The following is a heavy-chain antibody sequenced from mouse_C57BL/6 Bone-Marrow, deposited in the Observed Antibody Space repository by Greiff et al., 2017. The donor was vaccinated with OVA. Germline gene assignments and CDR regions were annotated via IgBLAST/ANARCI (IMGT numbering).Heavy chain of an antibody. Sequence: VQLQQSGPVLVKPGASVKMSCKASGYTFTDYYMNWVKQSHGKSLEWIGVINPYNGGTSYNQKFKGKATLTVDKSSSTAYMELNSLTSEDSAVYYCATLRPRYFDVWGTGTTVTVSS. V-gene: IGHV1-19*01. CDR3: ATLRPRYFDV. CDR1: GYTFTDYY. J-gene: IGHJ1*03. D-gene: IGHD2-12*01. CDR2: INPYNGGT.